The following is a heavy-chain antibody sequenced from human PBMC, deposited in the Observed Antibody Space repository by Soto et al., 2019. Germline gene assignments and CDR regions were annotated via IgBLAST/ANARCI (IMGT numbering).Heavy chain of an antibody. CDR3: SRDGGYCSGGSCLPDAFDI. J-gene: IGHJ3*02. Sequence: VQLVESGGGVVQPGRSLRLSCAASGFTFSSYGMHWVRQAPGKGLEWVSYISSSGSTIYYADSVKGRFTISRDNAKNSLYLQMNSLRAEDTAVYYCSRDGGYCSGGSCLPDAFDIWGQGTMVTVSS. CDR1: GFTFSSYG. D-gene: IGHD2-15*01. V-gene: IGHV3-48*04. CDR2: ISSSGSTI.